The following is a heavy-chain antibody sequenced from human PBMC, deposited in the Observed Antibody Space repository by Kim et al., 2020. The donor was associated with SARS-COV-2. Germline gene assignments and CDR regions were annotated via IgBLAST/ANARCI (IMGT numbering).Heavy chain of an antibody. CDR1: GFTFSSYA. Sequence: GGSLRLSCAASGFTFSSYAMSWVRQAPGKGLEWVSVIYSGGSSTYYADSVKGRFTISRDNSKNTLYLQMNSLRAEDTAVYYCAKDRPILLWFGELSWAKYGMDVWGQGTTVTVSS. CDR3: AKDRPILLWFGELSWAKYGMDV. CDR2: IYSGGSST. J-gene: IGHJ6*02. V-gene: IGHV3-23*03. D-gene: IGHD3-10*01.